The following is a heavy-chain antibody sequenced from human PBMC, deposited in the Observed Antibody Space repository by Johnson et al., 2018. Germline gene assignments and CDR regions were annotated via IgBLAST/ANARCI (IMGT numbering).Heavy chain of an antibody. CDR1: GFTFGDYV. CDR3: TREGTTADFFYYGMDV. Sequence: VQLVQSGGGLVKPGRSLRLACTGAGFTFGDYVLSWFRQAPGKGLEWVGFIRSKAYGGTTEYAAPVRGRFTISRDDSKSIAYLQMNSLKTEDTAVYFCTREGTTADFFYYGMDVWGQGTTVIVSS. D-gene: IGHD1-7*01. CDR2: IRSKAYGGTT. V-gene: IGHV3-49*05. J-gene: IGHJ6*02.